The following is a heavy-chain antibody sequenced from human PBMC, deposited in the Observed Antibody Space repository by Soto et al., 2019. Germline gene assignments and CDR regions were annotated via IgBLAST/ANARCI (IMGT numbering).Heavy chain of an antibody. CDR1: GYTFTSYD. J-gene: IGHJ4*02. CDR3: ARSIVVVTALDY. Sequence: ASVKVSCKASGYTFTSYDMHLVRQAPGQRLEWMGWINAGNGNTKYSQKFQGRVTITRDTSASTAYMELSSLRSEDTAVYYCARSIVVVTALDYWGQGTLVTVSS. V-gene: IGHV1-3*01. D-gene: IGHD2-21*02. CDR2: INAGNGNT.